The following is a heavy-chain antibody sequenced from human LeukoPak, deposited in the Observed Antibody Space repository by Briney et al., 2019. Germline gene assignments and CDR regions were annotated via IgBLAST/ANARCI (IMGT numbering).Heavy chain of an antibody. CDR2: ISASGGST. V-gene: IGHV3-23*01. CDR3: VREGPRGLAFDI. J-gene: IGHJ3*02. Sequence: GRSLRLSCAASGFTFRSHDMSWVRQAPGKGLECVSGISASGGSTFYADSVKGRFTISRDNSKNTLYLQMNGLRVEDTAVYYCVREGPRGLAFDIWGQGTMVTVSS. CDR1: GFTFRSHD.